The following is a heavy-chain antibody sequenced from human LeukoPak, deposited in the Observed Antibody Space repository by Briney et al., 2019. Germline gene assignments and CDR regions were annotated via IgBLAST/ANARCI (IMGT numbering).Heavy chain of an antibody. D-gene: IGHD6-13*01. J-gene: IGHJ5*02. Sequence: PGRSLRLSCAASGFTFSSYGMHWVRQAPGKGLEWVAVIWYDGSNKYYADSVKGRFTISRDNSKNTLYLQMNSLRAEDTAVYYCARSKGYSSSWYWFDPWGQGTLVTVSS. CDR2: IWYDGSNK. V-gene: IGHV3-33*01. CDR3: ARSKGYSSSWYWFDP. CDR1: GFTFSSYG.